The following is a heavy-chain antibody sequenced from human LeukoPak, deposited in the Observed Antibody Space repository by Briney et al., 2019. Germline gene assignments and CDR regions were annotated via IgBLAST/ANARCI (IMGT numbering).Heavy chain of an antibody. J-gene: IGHJ4*02. CDR3: ARQMVTADFDY. CDR2: IYPGDSDT. D-gene: IGHD5-18*01. V-gene: IGHV5-51*01. CDR1: GYRFTSYW. Sequence: GESLKISCKGSGYRFTSYWIGWVRQMPGRGLEWMGIIYPGDSDTRYSPSFQGQVTIPADKSISTAYLQWSSLKASDTAMYYCARQMVTADFDYWGQGTLVTVSS.